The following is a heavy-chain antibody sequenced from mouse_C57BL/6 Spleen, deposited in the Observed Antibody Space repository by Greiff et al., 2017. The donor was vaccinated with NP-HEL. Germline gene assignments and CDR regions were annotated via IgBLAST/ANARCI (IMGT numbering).Heavy chain of an antibody. D-gene: IGHD1-1*01. J-gene: IGHJ1*03. CDR3: ARLDGSSYDWYFDG. CDR1: GYTFTSYW. CDR2: INPSNGGT. V-gene: IGHV1-53*01. Sequence: QVQLQQPGTELVKPGASVKLSCKASGYTFTSYWMHWVKQRPGQGLEWIGNINPSNGGTNYNEKFKSKATLTVDKSSSTAYMQLSSLTSEDSAVYYCARLDGSSYDWYFDGWGTGTTVTVSS.